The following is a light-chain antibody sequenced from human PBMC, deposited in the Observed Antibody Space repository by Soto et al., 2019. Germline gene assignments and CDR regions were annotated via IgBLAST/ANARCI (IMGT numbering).Light chain of an antibody. Sequence: DIQMTQSPSSLSASVGDRVTITCRASQRISSYVNCYQQKPGKAPMLLIYAASSLQSGVPSRFSGSGSGTYFTLTISSLQTEDVANYLCQDGYTTPTFGQGTKVEIK. V-gene: IGKV1-39*01. CDR3: QDGYTTPT. CDR1: QRISSY. J-gene: IGKJ1*01. CDR2: AAS.